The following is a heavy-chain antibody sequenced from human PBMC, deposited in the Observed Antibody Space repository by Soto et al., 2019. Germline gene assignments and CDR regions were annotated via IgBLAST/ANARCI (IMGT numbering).Heavy chain of an antibody. V-gene: IGHV3-33*01. CDR3: ARLGAAAGPYYYYGMDV. Sequence: GGSLRLSCAASGFTFSSYGMHWVRQAPGKGLEWVAVIWYDGSNKYYADSVKGRFTISRDNSKNTLYLQMNSLRAEDTAVYYCARLGAAAGPYYYYGMDVWGQGTTVTVSS. CDR1: GFTFSSYG. J-gene: IGHJ6*02. D-gene: IGHD6-13*01. CDR2: IWYDGSNK.